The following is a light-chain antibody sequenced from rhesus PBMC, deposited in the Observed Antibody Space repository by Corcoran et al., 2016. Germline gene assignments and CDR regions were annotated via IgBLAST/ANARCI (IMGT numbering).Light chain of an antibody. CDR1: QDISSW. V-gene: IGKV1-21*01. CDR2: KAS. Sequence: DIQMTQSPSSLSASVGDTVTITCQASQDISSWLAWSQQKPGKVPKLLSNKASTLQTGVPARFSGSGSGTYFSLTISSMQPEDFATYYCLHYYNSPCTFGPGTKLDI. CDR3: LHYYNSPCT. J-gene: IGKJ3*01.